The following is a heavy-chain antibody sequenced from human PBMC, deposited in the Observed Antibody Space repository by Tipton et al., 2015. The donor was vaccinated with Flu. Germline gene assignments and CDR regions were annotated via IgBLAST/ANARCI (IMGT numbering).Heavy chain of an antibody. CDR1: GFTVSSNY. CDR3: ARVRRDDAFDI. V-gene: IGHV3-53*01. J-gene: IGHJ3*02. Sequence: SLRLSCAASGFTVSSNYMSWVRQAPGKGLEWVSVIYSGGSTYYADSVKGRFTISRDNSKNTLYLQMNSLRAEDTAVYYCARVRRDDAFDIWGQGTMVTVSS. CDR2: IYSGGST. D-gene: IGHD5-24*01.